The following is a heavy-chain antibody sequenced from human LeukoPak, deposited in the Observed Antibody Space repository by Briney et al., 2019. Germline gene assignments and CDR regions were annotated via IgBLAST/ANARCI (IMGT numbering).Heavy chain of an antibody. CDR1: GFTFGDHY. Sequence: GGSLRLSCAASGFTFGDHYMSWIRQAPGKGLEWISYTYNSDSKTYYAESVKGRFAMSRDNAKNSGFLQMNSLRVEDTAVYFCARGHYGLDVWGQGTTVTVSS. V-gene: IGHV3-11*01. CDR3: ARGHYGLDV. CDR2: TYNSDSKT. J-gene: IGHJ6*02.